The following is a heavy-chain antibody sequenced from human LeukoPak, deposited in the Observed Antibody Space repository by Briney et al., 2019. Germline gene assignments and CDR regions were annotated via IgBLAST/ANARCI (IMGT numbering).Heavy chain of an antibody. Sequence: GGSLRLSCAASGFTFSRYAMHWVRQAPGKGLEWVAVISYDGSNKYYADSVKGRFTVFRDNSRHTLYLQMNNLGPEDTAVYYCATLYDSAGYYQTPNDSWGQGTLVTVSS. CDR1: GFTFSRYA. J-gene: IGHJ4*02. CDR3: ATLYDSAGYYQTPNDS. V-gene: IGHV3-30*04. D-gene: IGHD3-22*01. CDR2: ISYDGSNK.